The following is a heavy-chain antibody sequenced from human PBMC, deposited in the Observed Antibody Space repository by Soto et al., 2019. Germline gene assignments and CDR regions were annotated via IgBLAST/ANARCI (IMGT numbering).Heavy chain of an antibody. D-gene: IGHD2-15*01. V-gene: IGHV1-24*01. Sequence: GSSVKVSFKVSGYTLTELSMHWVRQAPGKGLEWMGGFDPEDGETIYAQKFQGRVTMTEDTSTDTAYMELSSLRSEDTAVYYCATAPLGYCSGASCSTTFQRSDAFDIWGQGTMVTVSS. J-gene: IGHJ3*02. CDR1: GYTLTELS. CDR3: ATAPLGYCSGASCSTTFQRSDAFDI. CDR2: FDPEDGET.